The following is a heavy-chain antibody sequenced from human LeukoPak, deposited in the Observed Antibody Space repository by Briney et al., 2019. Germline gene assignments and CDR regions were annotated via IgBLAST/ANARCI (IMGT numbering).Heavy chain of an antibody. V-gene: IGHV4-30-4*08. CDR2: IYYSGST. D-gene: IGHD4-17*01. CDR3: ARVATTVLPFDY. J-gene: IGHJ4*02. Sequence: SETLSLTCTVSGGSISSGDYYWSWIRQPPGKGLEWIGYIYYSGSTYYNPSLKSRVTISVDTSKNQFSLKLSSVTAADTAVYYCARVATTVLPFDYWGQGTLVTVSS. CDR1: GGSISSGDYY.